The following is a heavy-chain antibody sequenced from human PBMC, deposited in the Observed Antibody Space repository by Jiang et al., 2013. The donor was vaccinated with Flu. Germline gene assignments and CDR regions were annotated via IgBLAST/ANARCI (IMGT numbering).Heavy chain of an antibody. CDR2: ISYDGSNK. V-gene: IGHV3-30*01. D-gene: IGHD2-15*01. CDR1: GFTFSSYA. Sequence: VQLLESGGGVVQPGRSLRLSCAASGFTFSSYAMHWVRQAPGKGLEWVAVISYDGSNKYYADSVKGRFTISRDNSKNTLYLQMNSLRAEDTAVYYCARDFLLDCSGGSCYSLYWGQGTLVTVSS. CDR3: ARDFLLDCSGGSCYSLY. J-gene: IGHJ4*02.